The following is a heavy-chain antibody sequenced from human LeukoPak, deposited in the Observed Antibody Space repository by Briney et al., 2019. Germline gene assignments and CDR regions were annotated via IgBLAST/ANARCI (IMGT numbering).Heavy chain of an antibody. CDR2: ISSSSGTI. D-gene: IGHD4-17*01. CDR1: GFTFSSYS. CDR3: AGSTANWFEP. Sequence: GGSLRLSCAVSGFTFSSYSMNWLRQAPGKGLEWVSYISSSSGTIYYADSVKGRFTISRDNAKNSLYLQMNSLRVEDTAVYYCAGSTANWFEPWGQGTLVTVSA. J-gene: IGHJ5*02. V-gene: IGHV3-48*01.